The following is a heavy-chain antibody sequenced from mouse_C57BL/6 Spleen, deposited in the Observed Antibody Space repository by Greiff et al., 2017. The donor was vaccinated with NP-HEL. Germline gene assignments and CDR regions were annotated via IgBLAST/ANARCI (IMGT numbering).Heavy chain of an antibody. CDR2: IWSDGST. V-gene: IGHV2-6-1*01. D-gene: IGHD1-1*01. J-gene: IGHJ4*01. CDR3: ARHGDLLVYAMDY. Sequence: VKLQESGPGLVAPSQSLSITCTVSGFSLTSYGVHWVRQPPGKGLEWLVVIWSDGSTTYNSALKSRLSISKDNSKSQVFLKMNSLQTDDTAMYYCARHGDLLVYAMDYWGQGPSVTVSS. CDR1: GFSLTSYG.